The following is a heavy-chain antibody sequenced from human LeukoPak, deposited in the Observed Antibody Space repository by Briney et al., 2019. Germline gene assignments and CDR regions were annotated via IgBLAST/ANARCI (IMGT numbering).Heavy chain of an antibody. D-gene: IGHD6-19*01. J-gene: IGHJ6*03. V-gene: IGHV1-2*02. CDR1: GYTFTGYY. CDR3: ARGYSSGWYGTPYYYYYYMDV. Sequence: ASVKVSCKASGYTFTGYYMHWVRQAPGQGLEWMGWINPNSGGTNYAQKFQGRVTMTTDTSTSTAYMELRSLRSDDTAVYYCARGYSSGWYGTPYYYYYYMDVWGKGTTVTISS. CDR2: INPNSGGT.